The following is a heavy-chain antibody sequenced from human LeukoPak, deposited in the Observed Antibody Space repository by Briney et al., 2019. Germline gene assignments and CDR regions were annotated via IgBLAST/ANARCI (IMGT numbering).Heavy chain of an antibody. CDR2: IIPIFGTA. CDR3: ARVFLYSSSWVNWFDP. V-gene: IGHV1-69*05. J-gene: IGHJ5*02. CDR1: GGTFSSYA. Sequence: SVKVSCKASGGTFSSYAISWVRQAPGQGLEWMGGIIPIFGTANYAQKFQGRVTITTDESTSTAYMELNSLRSEDTAVYYCARVFLYSSSWVNWFDPWGQGTLVTVSS. D-gene: IGHD6-13*01.